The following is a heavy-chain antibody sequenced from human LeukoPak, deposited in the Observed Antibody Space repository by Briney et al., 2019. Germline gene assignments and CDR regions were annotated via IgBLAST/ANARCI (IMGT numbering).Heavy chain of an antibody. J-gene: IGHJ3*01. V-gene: IGHV3-7*01. D-gene: IGHD3-16*02. CDR1: GFSISPYY. CDR2: IDKDAIEK. Sequence: GGSLRLSCMASGFSISPYYMGWARQAPGKGLEWVANIDKDAIEKYYVDSVKGRFTISRANAKNSLFLEMNSLGLEDTAVYYCARGGLSYGFDVWGQGTMVTVSS. CDR3: ARGGLSYGFDV.